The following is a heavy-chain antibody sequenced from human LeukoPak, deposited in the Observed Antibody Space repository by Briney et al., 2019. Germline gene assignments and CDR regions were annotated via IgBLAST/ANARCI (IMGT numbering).Heavy chain of an antibody. J-gene: IGHJ3*02. D-gene: IGHD3-22*01. V-gene: IGHV3-48*04. CDR3: ARAPTYYYDSSGYAFDI. CDR2: ISSSSSTI. Sequence: PGGSLRLSCAASGFTFSSYSMNWVRQAPGKGLEWVSYISSSSSTIYYADSVKGRFTISRDNAKNSLYLQMNSLRAEDTAVYYCARAPTYYYDSSGYAFDIWGQGTMVTVSS. CDR1: GFTFSSYS.